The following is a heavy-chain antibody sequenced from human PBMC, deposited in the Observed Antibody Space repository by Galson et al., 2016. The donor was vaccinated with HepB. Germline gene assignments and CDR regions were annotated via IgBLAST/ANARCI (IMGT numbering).Heavy chain of an antibody. J-gene: IGHJ4*02. CDR1: GFTFSRHG. Sequence: SLRLSCAASGFTFSRHGMHWVRQAPGKGLEWVNSISYDGKTEYYADSVKGRFTISRDNSKNTLYLQMNSLGAEDTAVYYCAKEANHYIGSSYFDYFDSWGQGTLVTVSS. CDR3: AKEANHYIGSSYFDYFDS. V-gene: IGHV3-30*18. D-gene: IGHD3-22*01. CDR2: ISYDGKTE.